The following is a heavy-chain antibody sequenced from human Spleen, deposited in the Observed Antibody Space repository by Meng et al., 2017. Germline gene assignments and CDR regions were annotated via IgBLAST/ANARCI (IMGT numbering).Heavy chain of an antibody. V-gene: IGHV3-74*01. J-gene: IGHJ3*02. D-gene: IGHD3-3*01. CDR2: INPDGGSS. Sequence: GESLKISCAASGFTFSSYWMHWVRQAPGKGLVWVSRINPDGGSSNNADSVKGRFTVSRDNSKNTLYLQMNSLRAEDTAVYYCARITIRLVTPGAFDIWGQGTMVTVSS. CDR1: GFTFSSYW. CDR3: ARITIRLVTPGAFDI.